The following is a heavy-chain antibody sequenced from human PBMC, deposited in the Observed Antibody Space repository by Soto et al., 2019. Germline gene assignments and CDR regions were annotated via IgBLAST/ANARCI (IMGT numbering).Heavy chain of an antibody. CDR1: GGSISSSNW. CDR3: ARVSGSYYYGMDV. V-gene: IGHV4-4*02. D-gene: IGHD1-26*01. CDR2: IYHSGST. J-gene: IGHJ6*02. Sequence: SETLSLTWAVSGGSISSSNWWSWVRQPPGKGLEWIGEIYHSGSTNYNPSLKSRVTISVDKSKNQFSLKLSSVTAADTAVYYCARVSGSYYYGMDVWGQGITVTVSS.